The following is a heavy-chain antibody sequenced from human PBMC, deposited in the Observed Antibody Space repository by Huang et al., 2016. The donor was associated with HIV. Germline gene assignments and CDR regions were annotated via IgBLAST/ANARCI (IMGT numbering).Heavy chain of an antibody. Sequence: QVQLLQSGAEVKKPGASVKVSCKASGYTFTSYGISWVRQAPGQGLEWVGRNTAYNGDTNYAQKFQGKLTMTTDTSTSKAYMEVKSLRSDDTAMYDYAREGIAGDSDWGQGTLVTVSS. J-gene: IGHJ4*02. CDR3: AREGIAGDSD. D-gene: IGHD6-13*01. CDR2: NTAYNGDT. CDR1: GYTFTSYG. V-gene: IGHV1-18*01.